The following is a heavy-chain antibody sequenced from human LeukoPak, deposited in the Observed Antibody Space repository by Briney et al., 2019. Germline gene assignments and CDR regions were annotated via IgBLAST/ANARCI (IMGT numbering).Heavy chain of an antibody. Sequence: GGSLRLSCAASGLTFSDYAMRWFRQAPGKGLEWVSGITSGFTPHYADSVKGRFTISRDNSKNMFHLQLNSLRAEDTAVYYCAKDYSDSRVADVFFEYWGQGTLVTVSS. CDR1: GLTFSDYA. V-gene: IGHV3-23*01. D-gene: IGHD2-15*01. CDR2: ITSGFTP. J-gene: IGHJ4*02. CDR3: AKDYSDSRVADVFFEY.